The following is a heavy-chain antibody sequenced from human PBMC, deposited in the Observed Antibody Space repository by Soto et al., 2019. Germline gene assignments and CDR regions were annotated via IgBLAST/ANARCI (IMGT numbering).Heavy chain of an antibody. Sequence: GASVKVSCKASGYTFTSYGISWVRQAPGQGLEWMGWISAYNGNTNYAQKLQGRVTMTTDTSTSTAYMELRSLRSDDTAVYYCARDPPTSITIFGVVIIPGYMDVWGKGTTVTVSS. CDR1: GYTFTSYG. CDR3: ARDPPTSITIFGVVIIPGYMDV. CDR2: ISAYNGNT. J-gene: IGHJ6*03. D-gene: IGHD3-3*01. V-gene: IGHV1-18*01.